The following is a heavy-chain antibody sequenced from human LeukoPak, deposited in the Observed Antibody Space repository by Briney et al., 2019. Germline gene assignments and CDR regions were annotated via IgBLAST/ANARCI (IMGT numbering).Heavy chain of an antibody. CDR1: GFTFSSYW. Sequence: GGSLRLSCAASGFTFSSYWMHWVRQAPGKGLVWVSRIYSDGSSTNYADSVKGRFTISRDNAKNTLYLQMNSLRAEDTAVYYCARGEYCSGGSCYFDYWGQGTLVTVSS. V-gene: IGHV3-74*01. D-gene: IGHD2-15*01. CDR2: IYSDGSST. CDR3: ARGEYCSGGSCYFDY. J-gene: IGHJ4*02.